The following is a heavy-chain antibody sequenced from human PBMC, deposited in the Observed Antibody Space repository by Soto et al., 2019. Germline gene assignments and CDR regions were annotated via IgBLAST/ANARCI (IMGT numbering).Heavy chain of an antibody. Sequence: GGSLRLSCASSGFTFSSYWTSWVRQAPGKGLEWVANIKQDGSEKYYVDSVKGRFTISRDNAKNSLYLQMNSLRAEDTAVYYCTGYCSGGSCYSGGDHYYYYYMDVWGKGTTVTVSS. CDR1: GFTFSSYW. J-gene: IGHJ6*03. CDR2: IKQDGSEK. CDR3: TGYCSGGSCYSGGDHYYYYYMDV. V-gene: IGHV3-7*01. D-gene: IGHD2-15*01.